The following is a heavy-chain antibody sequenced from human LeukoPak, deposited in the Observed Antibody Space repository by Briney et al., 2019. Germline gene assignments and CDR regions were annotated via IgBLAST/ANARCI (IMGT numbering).Heavy chain of an antibody. CDR2: IYWDDDK. CDR1: GFSLSTSGVG. Sequence: SGPTLVKPTQTLTLTCTFSGFSLSTSGVGVGWIRQPPGKALEWLALIYWDDDKRYSPSLKSRLTITKDTSKNQVVLIMTNMDPVDTATYYCAHISRYYYGSGSYYTPFSYWGQGTLVTVSS. CDR3: AHISRYYYGSGSYYTPFSY. V-gene: IGHV2-5*02. J-gene: IGHJ4*02. D-gene: IGHD3-10*01.